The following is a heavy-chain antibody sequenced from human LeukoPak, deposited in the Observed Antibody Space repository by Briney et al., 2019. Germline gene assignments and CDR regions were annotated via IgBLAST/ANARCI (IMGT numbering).Heavy chain of an antibody. J-gene: IGHJ4*02. CDR2: ISVGAEYI. V-gene: IGHV3-21*01. CDR3: ARGRGCSSMSCYPDY. CDR1: GFTFSTYV. D-gene: IGHD2-2*01. Sequence: GGSLRLSCAASGFTFSTYVMNWFRQAPGRGLEWVSTISVGAEYIFYADSVKGRFTISRDNAKNSLYLQMNSLRAEDTAVYYCARGRGCSSMSCYPDYWGQGTLVTVSS.